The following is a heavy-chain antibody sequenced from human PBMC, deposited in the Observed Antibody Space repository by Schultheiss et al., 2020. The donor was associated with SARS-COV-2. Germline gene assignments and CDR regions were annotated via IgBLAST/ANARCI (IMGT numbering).Heavy chain of an antibody. V-gene: IGHV3-23*01. CDR3: AKSSSSGSYYYYYYMDV. Sequence: GGSLRLSCAASGFTFTSYALNWVRQAPGKGLEWVSAISGSGGSTYYADSVKGRFTISRDNSKNTLYLQMNSLRTEDTALYYCAKSSSSGSYYYYYYMDVWGKGTTVTVSS. D-gene: IGHD6-6*01. CDR1: GFTFTSYA. J-gene: IGHJ6*03. CDR2: ISGSGGST.